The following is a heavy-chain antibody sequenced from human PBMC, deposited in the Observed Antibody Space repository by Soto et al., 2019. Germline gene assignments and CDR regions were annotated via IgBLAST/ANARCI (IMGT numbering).Heavy chain of an antibody. Sequence: EVQLVESGGGLVQPGGSLRLSCAASGFTFSSYSMNWARQAPGKGLEWVSYISSSSSTIYYADSVKGRFTISRDNAKNSLYLQMNSLRDEDTAVYYCARLKLYYYDSSGYPPGAFDIWGQGTMVTVSS. CDR3: ARLKLYYYDSSGYPPGAFDI. CDR2: ISSSSSTI. V-gene: IGHV3-48*02. CDR1: GFTFSSYS. J-gene: IGHJ3*02. D-gene: IGHD3-22*01.